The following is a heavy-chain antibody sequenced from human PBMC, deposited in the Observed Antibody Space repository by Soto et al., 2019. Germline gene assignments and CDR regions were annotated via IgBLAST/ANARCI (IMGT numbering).Heavy chain of an antibody. J-gene: IGHJ4*02. CDR2: ISGSGGNT. Sequence: EVQLLESGGGLVQPGGSLRLSCEASGFTFNSYAMSWVRQAPGKGLEWVSAISGSGGNTYYADSVKGRFTISRDSSKSTLFLQMTSLGAEDTAVYYCAKDFGYYYGSGSLDYWGQGTLVTVSS. CDR3: AKDFGYYYGSGSLDY. V-gene: IGHV3-23*01. CDR1: GFTFNSYA. D-gene: IGHD3-10*01.